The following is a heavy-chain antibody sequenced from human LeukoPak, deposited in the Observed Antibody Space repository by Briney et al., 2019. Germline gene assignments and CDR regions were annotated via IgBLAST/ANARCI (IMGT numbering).Heavy chain of an antibody. V-gene: IGHV3-11*05. CDR3: AKDHYYDSSGYFDY. Sequence: GGSLRLSCAASGFTFSDYYMSWIRQAPGKGLEWVSYISNSGSSTKYADSVKGRFTISRDNSKNSLYLQMDSLRAEDTAVYYCAKDHYYDSSGYFDYWGQGTLVTVSS. CDR1: GFTFSDYY. CDR2: ISNSGSST. J-gene: IGHJ4*02. D-gene: IGHD3-22*01.